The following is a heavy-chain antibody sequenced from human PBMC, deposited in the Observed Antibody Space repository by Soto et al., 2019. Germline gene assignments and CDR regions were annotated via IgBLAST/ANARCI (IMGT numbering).Heavy chain of an antibody. V-gene: IGHV3-9*01. D-gene: IGHD6-19*01. CDR3: AKGGIAVAAHFDY. CDR2: ISWNSGSI. Sequence: EVQLVESGGGLVQPGRSLRLSCAASGFTFDDYAMHWVRQAPGKGLEWVSGISWNSGSIGYADSVKGRFTISRDNAKNSLYLQMNSLRAEDTALYYCAKGGIAVAAHFDYWGQGTLVTVSS. J-gene: IGHJ4*02. CDR1: GFTFDDYA.